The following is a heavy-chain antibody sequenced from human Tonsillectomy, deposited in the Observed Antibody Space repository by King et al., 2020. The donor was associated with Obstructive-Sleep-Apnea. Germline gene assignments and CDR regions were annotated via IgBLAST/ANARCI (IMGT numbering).Heavy chain of an antibody. V-gene: IGHV3-30-3*01. CDR3: ARHDGASDYYYTGMDV. CDR1: GFTFSSYE. Sequence: VQLVESGGGVVQPGRSLRLSCAASGFTFSSYEMHWVRQAPGKGLEWVAVISFDGSNKYYADSVKGRFTISRDNSENTLYLQMSSLRAEDTAVYYCARHDGASDYYYTGMDVWGQGTTSTVSA. J-gene: IGHJ6*01. D-gene: IGHD4-17*01. CDR2: ISFDGSNK.